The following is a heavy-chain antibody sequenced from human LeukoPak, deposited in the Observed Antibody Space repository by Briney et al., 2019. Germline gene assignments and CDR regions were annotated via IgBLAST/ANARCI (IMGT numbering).Heavy chain of an antibody. Sequence: GASVNVSCKASGYTFTSYAMHWVRQAPGQRLEWMGWINAGNGNTKYSQKFQGRVTITRDTSASTAYMELSSLRSEDTAVYYCARALLSPYYYYYGIDVWGQGTTVTVSS. V-gene: IGHV1-3*01. D-gene: IGHD3-10*01. CDR3: ARALLSPYYYYYGIDV. CDR1: GYTFTSYA. J-gene: IGHJ6*02. CDR2: INAGNGNT.